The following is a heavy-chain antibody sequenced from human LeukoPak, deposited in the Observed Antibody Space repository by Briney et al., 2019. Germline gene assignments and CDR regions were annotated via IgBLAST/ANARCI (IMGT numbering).Heavy chain of an antibody. CDR2: VYYRGNA. Sequence: SETLSLTCTVSGGSISSYYWSWLRQPPGQGLEGIGYVYYRGNANYNPSLKSRVTMSVDTPKSHSSLKRNSVTAADTAVYYCARGARHSSGWPYFDYWGQGTLVTVSS. J-gene: IGHJ4*02. CDR3: ARGARHSSGWPYFDY. D-gene: IGHD6-19*01. CDR1: GGSISSYY. V-gene: IGHV4-59*01.